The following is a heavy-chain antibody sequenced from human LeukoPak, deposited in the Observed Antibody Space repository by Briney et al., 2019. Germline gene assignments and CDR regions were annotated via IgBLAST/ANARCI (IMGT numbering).Heavy chain of an antibody. V-gene: IGHV3-20*04. Sequence: PGGSLRLSCAASGFTFTDYYMSWIRQAPGKGLEWVSGISWNGGSTGYADSVKGRFTISRDNAKNSLYLQMNSLRAEDMALYYCARTRKSGSYRNDASDIWGQGTMVTVSS. D-gene: IGHD1-26*01. J-gene: IGHJ3*02. CDR1: GFTFTDYY. CDR2: ISWNGGST. CDR3: ARTRKSGSYRNDASDI.